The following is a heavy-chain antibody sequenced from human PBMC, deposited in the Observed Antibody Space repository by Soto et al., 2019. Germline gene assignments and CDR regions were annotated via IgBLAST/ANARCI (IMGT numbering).Heavy chain of an antibody. J-gene: IGHJ4*02. Sequence: SETLSLTCTVSGGSISSGGYYWSWIRQHQRKGLEWIGYIYYSGSTYYNPSLKSRVTISVDTSKNQFSLKLSSVTAADTAMFYCARVLQWPRDFYYFDYWGQGTLVTVSS. V-gene: IGHV4-31*03. CDR1: GGSISSGGYY. CDR3: ARVLQWPRDFYYFDY. CDR2: IYYSGST. D-gene: IGHD3-3*01.